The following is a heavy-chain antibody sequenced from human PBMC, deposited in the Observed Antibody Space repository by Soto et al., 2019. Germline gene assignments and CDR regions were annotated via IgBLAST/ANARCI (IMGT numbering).Heavy chain of an antibody. Sequence: DSVKVSCKTSGYFFTSYYIHWVRPAPGQGLEWMGWINPNNGGTNSAQKFQGRVTMTSDTSINTAYMEITSLRSDDTAPYYCAREVTYGGGSISLGLWGQGTLVTVSS. CDR3: AREVTYGGGSISLGL. D-gene: IGHD3-10*02. CDR2: INPNNGGT. CDR1: GYFFTSYY. V-gene: IGHV1-2*02. J-gene: IGHJ4*02.